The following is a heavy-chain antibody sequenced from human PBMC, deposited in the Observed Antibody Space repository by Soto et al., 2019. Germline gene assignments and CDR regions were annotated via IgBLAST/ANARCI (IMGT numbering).Heavy chain of an antibody. J-gene: IGHJ4*02. CDR3: ARGEWLQLLSFDY. CDR1: GYTFTGYY. CDR2: INPNSGGT. V-gene: IGHV1-2*02. Sequence: QVQLVQSGAEVKKPGASVKVSCKASGYTFTGYYMHWVRQAPGQGLEWMGWINPNSGGTNYAQKVEGRVTMTRDTSISTAYMELSRLRSDDTAVYYCARGEWLQLLSFDYWGQGTLVTVSS. D-gene: IGHD5-12*01.